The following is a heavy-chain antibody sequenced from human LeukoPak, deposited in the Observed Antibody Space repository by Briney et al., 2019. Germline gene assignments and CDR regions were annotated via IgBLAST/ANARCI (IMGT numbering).Heavy chain of an antibody. CDR2: IKQDGSEK. V-gene: IGHV3-7*01. J-gene: IGHJ4*02. D-gene: IGHD4-17*01. Sequence: GGSLRLSCAASGFTFSSYWMSWVRQAPGKGLEWVANIKQDGSEKYYVDSVKGRFTISGDNAKNSLYLQMNSLRAEDTAVYYCARYVYGDEFDYWGQGTLVTVSS. CDR3: ARYVYGDEFDY. CDR1: GFTFSSYW.